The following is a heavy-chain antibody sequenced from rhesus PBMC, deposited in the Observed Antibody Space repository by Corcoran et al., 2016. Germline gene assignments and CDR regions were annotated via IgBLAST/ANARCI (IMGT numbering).Heavy chain of an antibody. D-gene: IGHD7-45*01. CDR3: ARGLNSNWGRDWYFDL. CDR1: GYSISRGSF. V-gene: IGHV4S14*01. Sequence: QVQLQESGPGLVKPSATLSLTCAVSGYSISRGSFWHWLRPPPGKGLWWIGSSYGSGGSNYLNPSLKSRVTLSVDTSKNQFALKLSSVTATDTAVYYCARGLNSNWGRDWYFDLWGPGTPITISS. J-gene: IGHJ2*01. CDR2: SYGSGGSN.